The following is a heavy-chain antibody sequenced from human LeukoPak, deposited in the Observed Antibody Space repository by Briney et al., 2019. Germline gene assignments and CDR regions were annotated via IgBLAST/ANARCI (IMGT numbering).Heavy chain of an antibody. J-gene: IGHJ4*02. CDR3: AKDGLRGKATREYYFDY. D-gene: IGHD4-23*01. V-gene: IGHV3-30*02. Sequence: PGGSLRLSCAASGFTVSSNYMNWVRQAPGKGLEWVAFIWYDGSKKYYSDSVKGRFTISRDNSKNTLYLQMNSVRDEDTAVYYCAKDGLRGKATREYYFDYWGQGTLVTVSS. CDR1: GFTVSSNY. CDR2: IWYDGSKK.